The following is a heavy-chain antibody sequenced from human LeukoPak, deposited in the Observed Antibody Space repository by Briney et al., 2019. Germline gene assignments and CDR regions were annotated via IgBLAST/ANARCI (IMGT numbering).Heavy chain of an antibody. CDR3: ARGPTTVTTYYYYYYMDV. CDR1: GGTFSSYA. V-gene: IGHV1-69*01. J-gene: IGHJ6*03. D-gene: IGHD4-11*01. Sequence: ASVKVSCKASGGTFSSYAISWVRQAPGQGLEWMGGIIPIFGTANYAQKFQGRVTITADESTSTAYMELSSLRSEDTAVYYCARGPTTVTTYYYYYYMDVWGKGTTVTVS. CDR2: IIPIFGTA.